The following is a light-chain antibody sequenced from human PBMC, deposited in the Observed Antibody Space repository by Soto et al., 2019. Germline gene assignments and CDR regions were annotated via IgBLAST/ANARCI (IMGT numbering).Light chain of an antibody. CDR3: QSYDSSLSAYV. Sequence: QSVLTQPPSVSGAPGQRVTISCTGSSSNIGAGSAVHWYQQLPGTAPKLLIYGNSNRPSGVPDRFSGSKSGTSASLAITGLQAEDEADYYCQSYDSSLSAYVFGTGTKVTVL. V-gene: IGLV1-40*01. CDR1: SSNIGAGSA. J-gene: IGLJ1*01. CDR2: GNS.